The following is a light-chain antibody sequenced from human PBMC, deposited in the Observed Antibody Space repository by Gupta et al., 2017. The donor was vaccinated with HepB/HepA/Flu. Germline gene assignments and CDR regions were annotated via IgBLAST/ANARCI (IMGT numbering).Light chain of an antibody. CDR2: FAS. Sequence: GDRITISCRASQTVGTYLNWYQLKPGRAPKVLIYFASSVQTGVPSRFSGSGSGTEFTLTISRLQPEDVATYFCQQCEDMPRTFGEGTKVEI. CDR3: QQCEDMPRT. V-gene: IGKV1-39*01. J-gene: IGKJ1*01. CDR1: QTVGTY.